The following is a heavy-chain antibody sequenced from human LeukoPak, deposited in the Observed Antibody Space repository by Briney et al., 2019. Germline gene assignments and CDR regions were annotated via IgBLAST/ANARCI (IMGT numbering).Heavy chain of an antibody. Sequence: SETLSLTCAVSAYSISSDYYWGWIRQPPGKGLEWIGSIYHSGGTYYNPSLKSRVTISVDTSKNQFSLKLSSVTAADTAVYYCARDLAKGRRGVTRDYWGQGTLVTVSS. CDR1: AYSISSDYY. CDR2: IYHSGGT. CDR3: ARDLAKGRRGVTRDY. D-gene: IGHD3-10*01. J-gene: IGHJ4*02. V-gene: IGHV4-38-2*02.